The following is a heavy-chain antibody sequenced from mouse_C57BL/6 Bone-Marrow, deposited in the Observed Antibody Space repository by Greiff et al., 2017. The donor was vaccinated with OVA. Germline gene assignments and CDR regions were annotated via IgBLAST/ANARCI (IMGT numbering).Heavy chain of an antibody. CDR1: GYTFTSYG. D-gene: IGHD1-1*01. Sequence: QVQLQQSGAELARPGASVNLSCKASGYTFTSYGISWVKQRTGQGLEWIGEIYPRSGNTYYNEKFKGKATLTADKSSSTAYMELRSLTSEDSAVYFCARAENYYGSGAYWGQGTLVTVSA. CDR2: IYPRSGNT. CDR3: ARAENYYGSGAY. V-gene: IGHV1-81*01. J-gene: IGHJ3*01.